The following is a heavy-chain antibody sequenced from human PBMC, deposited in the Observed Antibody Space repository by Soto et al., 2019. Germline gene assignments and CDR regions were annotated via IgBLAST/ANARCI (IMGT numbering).Heavy chain of an antibody. J-gene: IGHJ5*02. V-gene: IGHV4-39*01. D-gene: IGHD2-15*01. CDR1: SGSISSTIYS. Sequence: TSETLCVTCTVASGSISSTIYSWDWIRQPPGKGLEWIGSIFYSGSTYYNPSLKSRVTISVDTSKNQFSLTLTSVTAADTAVYYCARQCRGVTCHWFVPWGQGTLVTVS. CDR2: IFYSGST. CDR3: ARQCRGVTCHWFVP.